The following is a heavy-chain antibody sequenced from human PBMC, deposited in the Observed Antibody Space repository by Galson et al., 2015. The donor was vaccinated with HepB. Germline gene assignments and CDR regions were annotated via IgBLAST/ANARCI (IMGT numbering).Heavy chain of an antibody. CDR3: ARINYYYYYMDV. Sequence: PALVKPTQTLTLTCTVSGFSLSNARMGVSWIRQPPGKALEWLAHIFSNDEKSYSTSLKSRLTISKDTSKSQVVLTMTNMDPVDTATYYCARINYYYYYMDVWGKGTTVTVSS. V-gene: IGHV2-26*01. J-gene: IGHJ6*03. CDR1: GFSLSNARMG. CDR2: IFSNDEK.